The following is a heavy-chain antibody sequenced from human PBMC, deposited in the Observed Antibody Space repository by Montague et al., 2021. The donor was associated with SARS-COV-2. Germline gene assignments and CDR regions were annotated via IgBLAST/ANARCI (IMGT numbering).Heavy chain of an antibody. CDR1: TDSFSGYY. V-gene: IGHV4-34*01. J-gene: IGHJ5*02. CDR2: ITHSGST. D-gene: IGHD3-3*01. Sequence: SETLSLTCAVYTDSFSGYYWSWIRQSPGKGLEWIGEITHSGSTNHNSSLQSRVTISVDKSKNQVSLKLRSLTAADTAVYYCARGSDYDFWSGFLKSKWFGPWGQGAPVIVSS. CDR3: ARGSDYDFWSGFLKSKWFGP.